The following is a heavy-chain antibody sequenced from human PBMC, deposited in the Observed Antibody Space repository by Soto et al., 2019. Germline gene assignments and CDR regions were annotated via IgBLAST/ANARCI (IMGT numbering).Heavy chain of an antibody. CDR1: GFTFSSYG. J-gene: IGHJ6*02. CDR2: IWYDGSNK. D-gene: IGHD6-19*01. V-gene: IGHV3-33*01. CDR3: ARDQAVAGYYYYGMDV. Sequence: QVQLVESGGGVVQPGRSLRLSCAASGFTFSSYGMHWVRQAPGKGLEWVAVIWYDGSNKYYADSVKGRFTISRDNSKNXLYLQMNRLRAEDTAVYYCARDQAVAGYYYYGMDVWGQGTKVTVSS.